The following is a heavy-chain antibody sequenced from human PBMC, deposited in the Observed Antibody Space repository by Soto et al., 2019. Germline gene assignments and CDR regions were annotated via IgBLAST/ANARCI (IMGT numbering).Heavy chain of an antibody. D-gene: IGHD2-15*01. CDR3: ARDRGYCRGGTCYREWCDP. CDR2: VAGDNGHR. V-gene: IGHV1-18*01. CDR1: GYTFTTHG. J-gene: IGHJ5*02. Sequence: QVQLVQSGAEVKKPGASVKVSCKASGYTFTTHGISWVRQAPGQGLEWMGWVAGDNGHRNYAQSLQGRVTMTTDTSTNTAYMELRSLRSDDTDVYYCARDRGYCRGGTCYREWCDPWGQGTLVTVSS.